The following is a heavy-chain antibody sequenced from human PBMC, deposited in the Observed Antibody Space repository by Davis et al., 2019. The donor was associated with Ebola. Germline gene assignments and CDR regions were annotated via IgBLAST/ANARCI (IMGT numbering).Heavy chain of an antibody. CDR3: ARRIQLAYYYYGMDV. Sequence: SETLSLTCTVSGGSISSSSYYWGWIRQPPGKGLEWIGSIYYSGSTYYNPSLKSRVTISVDTSKNQFSLKLSSVTAADTAVYYCARRIQLAYYYYGMDVWGQGTTVTVSS. D-gene: IGHD5-18*01. J-gene: IGHJ6*02. V-gene: IGHV4-39*07. CDR1: GGSISSSSYY. CDR2: IYYSGST.